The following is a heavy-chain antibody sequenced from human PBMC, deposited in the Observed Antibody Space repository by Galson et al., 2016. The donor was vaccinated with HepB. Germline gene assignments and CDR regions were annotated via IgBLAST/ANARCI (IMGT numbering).Heavy chain of an antibody. CDR3: ARDLFWGEQRWFDP. CDR2: IYYSGSV. J-gene: IGHJ5*02. Sequence: SETLSLTCSVSGVSVSSDTFYWIWIRQPPGKGLEWIGYIYYSGSVNYKSSLQSRVTMSVDTSKNQFSLQLSSVTAADTAVYYCARDLFWGEQRWFDPWGQGTLVIVSS. D-gene: IGHD1/OR15-1a*01. CDR1: GVSVSSDTFY. V-gene: IGHV4-61*01.